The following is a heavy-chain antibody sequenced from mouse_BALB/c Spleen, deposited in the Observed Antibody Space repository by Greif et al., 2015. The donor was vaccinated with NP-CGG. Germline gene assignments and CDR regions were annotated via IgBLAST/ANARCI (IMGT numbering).Heavy chain of an antibody. CDR2: SRNKANDYTT. CDR1: GFTFRDFY. V-gene: IGHV7-1*02. J-gene: IGHJ1*01. CDR3: ARDYYGSSYWYFDA. D-gene: IGHD1-1*01. Sequence: EVKLVESGGGLVQPGGSLRLSCATSGFTFRDFYMERVRQPPGKRLEWIAASRNKANDYTTEYSASVKGRFIVSRDTSQSILYLQMNALRAEDTAIYYCARDYYGSSYWYFDAWGAGTTVTVSS.